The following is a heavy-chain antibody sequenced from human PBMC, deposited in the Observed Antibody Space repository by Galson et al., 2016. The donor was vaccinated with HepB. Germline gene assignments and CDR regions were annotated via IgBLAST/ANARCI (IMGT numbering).Heavy chain of an antibody. J-gene: IGHJ4*02. V-gene: IGHV3-30*03. CDR2: ISFDERKQ. Sequence: SLRLSCAVSGFTFSGFDMHWVRQAPGKGPEWVARISFDERKQDYTSSVKGRFTISRENSGNTLYLQMNNLRAEDTAVYFGARDYSYGTTWPFFDKSGQGTLVTVSS. D-gene: IGHD1-14*01. CDR3: ARDYSYGTTWPFFDK. CDR1: GFTFSGFD.